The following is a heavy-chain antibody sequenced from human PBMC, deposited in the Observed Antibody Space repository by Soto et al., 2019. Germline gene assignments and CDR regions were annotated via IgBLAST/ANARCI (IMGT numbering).Heavy chain of an antibody. J-gene: IGHJ6*02. CDR3: ARDRAVADNYYYYGMDV. Sequence: GGSLRLSCAASGFTFSSYGMHWVRQAPGKGLEWVAVIWYDGSNKYYADSVKGRFAISRDNSKNTLYLQMNSLRAEDTAVYYCARDRAVADNYYYYGMDVWGQGTTVTVSS. CDR1: GFTFSSYG. V-gene: IGHV3-33*01. D-gene: IGHD6-19*01. CDR2: IWYDGSNK.